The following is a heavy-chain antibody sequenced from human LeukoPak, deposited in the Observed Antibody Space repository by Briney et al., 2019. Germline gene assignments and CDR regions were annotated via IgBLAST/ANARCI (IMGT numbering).Heavy chain of an antibody. D-gene: IGHD3-22*01. CDR1: GYTFTSYG. CDR3: ARDRQLSRRDSSGYYYGY. Sequence: ASVKVSCKASGYTFTSYGISWVRQAPGQGLEWMGWISAYNGNTNYAQKFQGRVTMTTDTSTSTAYMELRSLRSGDTAVYYCARDRQLSRRDSSGYYYGYWGQGTLVTVSS. J-gene: IGHJ4*02. V-gene: IGHV1-18*01. CDR2: ISAYNGNT.